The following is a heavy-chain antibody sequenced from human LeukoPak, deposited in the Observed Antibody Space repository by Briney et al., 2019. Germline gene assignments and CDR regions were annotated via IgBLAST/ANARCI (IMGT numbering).Heavy chain of an antibody. CDR3: TTSLIAVAGTGWFDP. Sequence: PGGSLRLSCAASGFTFSNAWMSWVRQAPGKGLEWVGRIKSKTDGGTTDYAAPVKGRFTISRDDSKNTLYLQMNSLKTEDTAVYYCTTSLIAVAGTGWFDPWGQGTLVTVSS. CDR2: IKSKTDGGTT. V-gene: IGHV3-15*01. D-gene: IGHD6-19*01. J-gene: IGHJ5*02. CDR1: GFTFSNAW.